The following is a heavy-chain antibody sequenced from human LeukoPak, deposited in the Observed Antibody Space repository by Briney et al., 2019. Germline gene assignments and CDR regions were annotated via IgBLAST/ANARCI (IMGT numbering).Heavy chain of an antibody. CDR2: ISRSGDT. J-gene: IGHJ4*02. Sequence: PSETLSLTCSVSGGSFSGYLWSWIRQPPGKGLEWIGYISRSGDTNYAPSLNSRVTISLDTSKNQFSLTLSSVSAADTAVYYCARSHGLYWGQGTLVTVSS. V-gene: IGHV4-59*01. CDR3: ARSHGLY. CDR1: GGSFSGYL.